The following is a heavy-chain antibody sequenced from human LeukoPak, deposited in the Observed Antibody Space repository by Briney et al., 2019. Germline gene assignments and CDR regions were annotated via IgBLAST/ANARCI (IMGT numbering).Heavy chain of an antibody. V-gene: IGHV4-34*01. CDR3: ARGRASDFWSGYYRKGPHYYYYGMDA. CDR1: GGSFSGYY. D-gene: IGHD3-3*01. CDR2: INHRGST. J-gene: IGHJ6*02. Sequence: SETLSLTCAVYGGSFSGYYWSWIRQPPGKGLEWIGEINHRGSTNYNPSLKSRVTISVDTSKNQFSLKLSSVTAADTAVYYCARGRASDFWSGYYRKGPHYYYYGMDAWGQGTTVTVSS.